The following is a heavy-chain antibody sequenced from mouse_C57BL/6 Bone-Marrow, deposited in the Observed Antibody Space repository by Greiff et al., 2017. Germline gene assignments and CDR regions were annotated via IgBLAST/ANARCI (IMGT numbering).Heavy chain of an antibody. CDR2: IYPRSGNT. V-gene: IGHV1-81*01. Sequence: VQLQQSGAELARPGASVKLSCKASGYTFTSYGISWVKQRTGQGLEWIGEIYPRSGNTYYNEKVKGKATLTADNSSSTAYMELRSLTSEDSAVYFCAREGGLLRAWFAYWGQGTLVTVSA. CDR3: AREGGLLRAWFAY. D-gene: IGHD2-3*01. CDR1: GYTFTSYG. J-gene: IGHJ3*01.